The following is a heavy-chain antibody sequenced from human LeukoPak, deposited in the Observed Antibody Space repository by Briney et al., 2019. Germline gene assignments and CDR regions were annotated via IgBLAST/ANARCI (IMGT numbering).Heavy chain of an antibody. CDR2: IYYSGST. J-gene: IGHJ4*02. Sequence: SETLSLTCTVSGGSISSYYWSWIRQPPGKGLEWIGYIYYSGSTNYNPSLRSRVTISVDTSKNQFSLKLSSVTAADTAVYYCARHSGSYYNPPYYFDYWGQGTLVTVSS. CDR1: GGSISSYY. V-gene: IGHV4-59*08. D-gene: IGHD1-26*01. CDR3: ARHSGSYYNPPYYFDY.